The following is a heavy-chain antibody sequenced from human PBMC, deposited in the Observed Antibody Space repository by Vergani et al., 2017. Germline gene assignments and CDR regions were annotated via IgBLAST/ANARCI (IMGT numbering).Heavy chain of an antibody. J-gene: IGHJ4*02. V-gene: IGHV3-21*01. D-gene: IGHD6-13*01. Sequence: EVQLVESGGGLVKPGGSLRLSCAASGFTFSSYSMNWVRQAPGKGLEWVSSISSSSSYIYYADSVKGRFTISRDNAKNSLYLQMNSLRAEDTAVYYCARDAAWAAAGKASFDYWGQGTLVTVSS. CDR3: ARDAAWAAAGKASFDY. CDR1: GFTFSSYS. CDR2: ISSSSSYI.